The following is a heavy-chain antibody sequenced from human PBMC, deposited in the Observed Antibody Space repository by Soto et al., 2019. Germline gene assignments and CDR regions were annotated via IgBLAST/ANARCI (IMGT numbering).Heavy chain of an antibody. CDR3: ASCIAAAGNCFDY. J-gene: IGHJ4*02. CDR1: GGSISSYY. D-gene: IGHD6-13*01. V-gene: IGHV4-59*01. Sequence: SETLSLTCTVSGGSISSYYWSWIRQPPGKGLEWIGYIYYSGSTNYNPSLKSRVTISVDTSKNQFSLKLSSVTAADTAVYYCASCIAAAGNCFDYWGQGTRVTVSS. CDR2: IYYSGST.